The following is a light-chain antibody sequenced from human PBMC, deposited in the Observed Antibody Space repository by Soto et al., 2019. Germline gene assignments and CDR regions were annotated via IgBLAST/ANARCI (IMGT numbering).Light chain of an antibody. Sequence: QAVLTQPPSVSGAPGQRVAISCSGSSSNIGAGYDVNWYRQLPGTAPKLLIYGNSDRPSGVPDRFSGSKSGTSASLAITGLQAADDADYFCQSYDRSLRTYVFGTGTKVTLL. V-gene: IGLV1-40*01. CDR3: QSYDRSLRTYV. CDR2: GNS. CDR1: SSNIGAGYD. J-gene: IGLJ1*01.